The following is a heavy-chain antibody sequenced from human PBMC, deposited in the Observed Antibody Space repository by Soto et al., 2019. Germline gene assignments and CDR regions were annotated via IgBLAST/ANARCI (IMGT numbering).Heavy chain of an antibody. CDR3: ARHNGTLYVGYYYHMDV. Sequence: PPEKLSLTCTGSGGSISTSSYHWGWIRQPTGKGLEWIGSIYYSGYTYYNPSLKSRVTISVDTSKNQFSLKLSSVTAADTAVYYCARHNGTLYVGYYYHMDVWGQGTTVT. CDR1: GGSISTSSYH. J-gene: IGHJ6*01. V-gene: IGHV4-39*01. CDR2: IYYSGYT. D-gene: IGHD3-16*01.